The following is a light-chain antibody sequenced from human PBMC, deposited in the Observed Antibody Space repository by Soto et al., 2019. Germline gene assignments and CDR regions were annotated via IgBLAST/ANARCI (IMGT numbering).Light chain of an antibody. CDR2: GAS. Sequence: EIVMTQSPATLSVSPGERATLSCRASQSVGSNLAWFQQKPGQAPRLHVYGASTRATGVPGRFSGSGSGTEFTLTITSLQSEDFAVYYCQQHNYWPSFGQGTKLEIK. CDR3: QQHNYWPS. J-gene: IGKJ2*01. V-gene: IGKV3-15*01. CDR1: QSVGSN.